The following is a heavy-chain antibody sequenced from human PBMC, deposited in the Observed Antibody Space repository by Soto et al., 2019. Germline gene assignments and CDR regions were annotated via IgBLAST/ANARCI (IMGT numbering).Heavy chain of an antibody. CDR1: GFTFSNAW. V-gene: IGHV3-15*07. Sequence: PGGSLRLSCAASGFTFSNAWMNWVRQAPGKGLEWVGRIKSKTDGGTTDYAAPVKGRFTISRDDSKNTLYLQMNSLKTEDTAVYYCTTEFLVVVVAATTGLDYWGQGTLVTVSS. J-gene: IGHJ4*02. CDR3: TTEFLVVVVAATTGLDY. D-gene: IGHD2-15*01. CDR2: IKSKTDGGTT.